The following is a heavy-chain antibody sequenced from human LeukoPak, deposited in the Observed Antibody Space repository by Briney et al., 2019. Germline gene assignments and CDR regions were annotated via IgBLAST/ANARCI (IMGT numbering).Heavy chain of an antibody. J-gene: IGHJ4*02. D-gene: IGHD5-18*01. V-gene: IGHV4-61*01. Sequence: SETLSLTCDVSGVSINTCCYYWTWIRQPPGKGLEWIGYKYYSGSTRYNSSLRSRLTISLDTSKNRFSLRLTSVTAADTAVYYCARGRSYGFDFDSWGPGTLVIVSS. CDR2: KYYSGST. CDR1: GVSINTCCYY. CDR3: ARGRSYGFDFDS.